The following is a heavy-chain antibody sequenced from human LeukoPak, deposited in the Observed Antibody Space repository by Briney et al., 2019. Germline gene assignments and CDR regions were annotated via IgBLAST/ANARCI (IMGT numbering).Heavy chain of an antibody. Sequence: GGSLRLSCAASGFTFSDYYMSWIRQAPGKGLEWVSYISGGSSTIYYADSLKGRFTVSRDNAKNSLYLLMNSLRAEDTAVYYCARRGSGGHFDFWGQGTLVTVSS. V-gene: IGHV3-11*01. CDR2: ISGGSSTI. D-gene: IGHD2-15*01. CDR1: GFTFSDYY. CDR3: ARRGSGGHFDF. J-gene: IGHJ4*02.